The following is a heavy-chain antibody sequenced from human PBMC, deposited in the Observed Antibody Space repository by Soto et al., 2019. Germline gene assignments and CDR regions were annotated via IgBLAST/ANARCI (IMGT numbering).Heavy chain of an antibody. CDR1: SGSISSSNW. V-gene: IGHV4-4*02. D-gene: IGHD6-19*01. CDR3: ARVAQFSSGWYYFDY. Sequence: PSETLSLTCDVSSGSISSSNWWGWVRQPPGKGLKWIGEVYHNGNTNYNPSLKSRVTLSVDTSRKQFSLKLSSVTAADTAVYYCARVAQFSSGWYYFDYWGPGTLVTVSS. J-gene: IGHJ4*02. CDR2: VYHNGNT.